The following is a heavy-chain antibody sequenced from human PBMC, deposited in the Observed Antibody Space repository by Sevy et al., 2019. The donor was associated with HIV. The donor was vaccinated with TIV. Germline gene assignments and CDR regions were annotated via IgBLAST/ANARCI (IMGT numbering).Heavy chain of an antibody. CDR1: GFTFSSAW. J-gene: IGHJ6*02. V-gene: IGHV3-15*01. CDR2: IKSKTDGGTI. Sequence: GGSLRLSCAASGFTFSSAWMSWVRLAPGKGLEWVGRIKSKTDGGTIDYAAPVKGRFTISREDSKNTLYLQMNSLKTEDTAVYYCITDPGYRGYDEEVTNYYYYGMDVWGQGTTVTVSS. D-gene: IGHD5-12*01. CDR3: ITDPGYRGYDEEVTNYYYYGMDV.